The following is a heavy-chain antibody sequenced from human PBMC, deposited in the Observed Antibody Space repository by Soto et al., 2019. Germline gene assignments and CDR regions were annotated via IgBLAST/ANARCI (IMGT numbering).Heavy chain of an antibody. D-gene: IGHD6-19*01. CDR2: MYFSGST. V-gene: IGHV4-59*01. J-gene: IGHJ4*02. CDR1: GDSISGSS. CDR3: ARGSGWYFH. Sequence: QVQLQESGPGLVKPSETLSLTCTVSGDSISGSSWSWFRQPPGKGLEWIAYMYFSGSTNYNPSLKSRVTISVDTSKNQFSLKLSSVTAADTAVYYCARGSGWYFHWGQGTLVTVSS.